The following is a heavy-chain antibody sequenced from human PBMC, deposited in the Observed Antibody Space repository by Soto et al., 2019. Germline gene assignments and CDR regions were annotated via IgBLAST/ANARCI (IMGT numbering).Heavy chain of an antibody. CDR3: TTLNYGVDV. CDR2: IKSKTDGGAT. Sequence: GGSLRLSCAASGFTFSNTWMSWVRQAPGKGLEWVGHIKSKTDGGATDYAAPVKGRFSVSRGDSKNTLYLQMNSLKTEDTAVYYCTTLNYGVDVWGQGTTVTVSS. V-gene: IGHV3-15*01. CDR1: GFTFSNTW. J-gene: IGHJ6*02.